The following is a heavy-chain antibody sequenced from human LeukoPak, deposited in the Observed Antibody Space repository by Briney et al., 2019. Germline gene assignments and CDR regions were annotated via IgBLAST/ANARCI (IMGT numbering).Heavy chain of an antibody. CDR2: ITSSSIST. D-gene: IGHD3-22*01. Sequence: PGGSLRLSCAVSGFTFSSYSMNWVRQAPGKGLEWVSSITSSSISTYYADSVKGRFTISRDNAKKSLYLHIESLRAEDTAVYYCARGHQYYYDSSGYYYDAFDFWGQGTMVTVSS. CDR1: GFTFSSYS. J-gene: IGHJ3*01. V-gene: IGHV3-21*01. CDR3: ARGHQYYYDSSGYYYDAFDF.